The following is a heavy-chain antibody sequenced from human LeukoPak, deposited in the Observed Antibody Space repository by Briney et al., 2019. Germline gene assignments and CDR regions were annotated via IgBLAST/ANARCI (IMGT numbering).Heavy chain of an antibody. D-gene: IGHD3-3*01. V-gene: IGHV4-59*08. J-gene: IGHJ4*02. CDR2: IYYSGST. CDR1: GGSSSSYY. Sequence: SETLSLTCAVYGGSSSSYYWSWIRQPPGKGLEWIGYIYYSGSTNYNPSLKSRVTISVDTSKNQFSLKLSSVTAADTAVYYCARVITIFGVPPLAFDYWGQGTLVTVSS. CDR3: ARVITIFGVPPLAFDY.